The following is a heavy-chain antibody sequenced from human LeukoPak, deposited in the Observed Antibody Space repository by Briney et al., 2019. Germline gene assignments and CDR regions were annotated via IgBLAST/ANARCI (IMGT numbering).Heavy chain of an antibody. V-gene: IGHV3-7*01. CDR3: ARDGGSGWYDGDYYGMDV. D-gene: IGHD6-19*01. CDR1: GFTFSSYW. CDR2: IKQDGSEK. Sequence: PGGSLRLSCAASGFTFSSYWMSWVRQAPGKGLEWVANIKQDGSEKYYVDSVKGRFTISRDNAKNSLYLQMNSLRAEDTAVYYCARDGGSGWYDGDYYGMDVWGQGTTVTVSS. J-gene: IGHJ6*02.